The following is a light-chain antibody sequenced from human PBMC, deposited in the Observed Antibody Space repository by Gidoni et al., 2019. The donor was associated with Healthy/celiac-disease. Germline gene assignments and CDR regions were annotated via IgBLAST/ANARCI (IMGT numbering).Light chain of an antibody. CDR2: SNN. J-gene: IGLJ3*02. V-gene: IGLV1-44*01. CDR3: AAWDDSLNGGV. Sequence: QSVLTQPPSASGTPGQRVTISCSGSRPNIGSNTVNWYQQLPGTAPKPLIYSNNQRPSGVPDRFSGSKSGTSASLAISGLQSEDEADYYCAAWDDSLNGGVFGGGTKLTVL. CDR1: RPNIGSNT.